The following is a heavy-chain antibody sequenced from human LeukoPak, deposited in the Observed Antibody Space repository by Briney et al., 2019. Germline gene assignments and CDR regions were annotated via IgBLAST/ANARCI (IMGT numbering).Heavy chain of an antibody. CDR2: ISAYNWNT. Sequence: GAAVKVSCKASGYPFDNFGLTWVRQAPGQGLEWMGWISAYNWNTHYAQKFRGRLTLTTETSTSTAYLELRSLKSDDTAVYYCARDRVGGDLTGVSLYWGQGTLVTVSS. CDR1: GYPFDNFG. J-gene: IGHJ4*01. CDR3: ARDRVGGDLTGVSLY. V-gene: IGHV1-18*01. D-gene: IGHD4-17*01.